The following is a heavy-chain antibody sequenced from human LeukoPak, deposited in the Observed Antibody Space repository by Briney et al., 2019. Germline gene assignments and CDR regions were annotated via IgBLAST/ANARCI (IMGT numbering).Heavy chain of an antibody. J-gene: IGHJ5*02. CDR2: MNPNSGNT. CDR3: ARGSEYSGSYYDWFDP. Sequence: GASVTVSCKASGYTFTSYDINWVRQATGQGLEWMGWMNPNSGNTGYAQKFQGRVTITRNTSIGTAYMELSSLRSEDTAVYYCARGSEYSGSYYDWFDPWGQGTLVTVSS. CDR1: GYTFTSYD. V-gene: IGHV1-8*03. D-gene: IGHD1-26*01.